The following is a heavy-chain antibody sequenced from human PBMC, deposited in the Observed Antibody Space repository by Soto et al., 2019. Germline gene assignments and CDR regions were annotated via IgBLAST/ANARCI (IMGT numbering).Heavy chain of an antibody. J-gene: IGHJ5*02. CDR3: ARGRIIVAGGFDP. CDR1: GYTLTSYD. Sequence: QVQLVQSGAEVKKPGASVKVSCKASGYTLTSYDIIWGRQATGKGLEWMGWMNPSTGNTDSAEKFQGRLTMTRNTSISTVYMELSSLSFEDTAVYYCARGRIIVAGGFDPWGQGTLVTVSS. D-gene: IGHD6-19*01. V-gene: IGHV1-8*01. CDR2: MNPSTGNT.